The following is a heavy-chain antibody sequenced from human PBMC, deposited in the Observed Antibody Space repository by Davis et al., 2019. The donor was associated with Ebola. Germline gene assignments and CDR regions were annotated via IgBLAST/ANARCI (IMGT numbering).Heavy chain of an antibody. CDR3: TTDYYDSSGSDY. CDR1: GFTFSNAW. J-gene: IGHJ4*02. V-gene: IGHV3-15*07. Sequence: GESLKISCAASGFTFSNAWMNWVRQAPGKGLEWVGRIKSKTDGGTTDYAAPVKGRFTISRDDSKNTLYLQMNSLKTEDTAVYYCTTDYYDSSGSDYWGQGTLVTVSS. CDR2: IKSKTDGGTT. D-gene: IGHD3-22*01.